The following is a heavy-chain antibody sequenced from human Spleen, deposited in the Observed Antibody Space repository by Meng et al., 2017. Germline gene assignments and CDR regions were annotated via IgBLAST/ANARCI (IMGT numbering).Heavy chain of an antibody. Sequence: SLKISCAASGFSFSSYAMSWVRHAPGKGLEWVSGISWSSHTIAYADSVKGRFTVSRNNAKNPLYLQMNSLRAEDTAVYYCARPLGGLSSKYFQHWGQGTLVTVSS. J-gene: IGHJ1*01. V-gene: IGHV3-9*01. D-gene: IGHD2-8*02. CDR1: GFSFSSYA. CDR3: ARPLGGLSSKYFQH. CDR2: ISWSSHTI.